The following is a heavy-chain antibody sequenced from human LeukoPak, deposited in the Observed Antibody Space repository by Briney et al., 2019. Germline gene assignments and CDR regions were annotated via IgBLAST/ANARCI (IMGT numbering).Heavy chain of an antibody. D-gene: IGHD6-6*01. CDR2: ISYDGSNK. Sequence: GGSLRLSCAASGFTFSSYGMHWARQAPGKGLEWVAVISYDGSNKYYADSVKGRFTISRDNSKNTLYLQMNSLRAEDTAVYYCAKAQYSSSSFDYWGQGTLVTVSS. CDR1: GFTFSSYG. J-gene: IGHJ4*02. V-gene: IGHV3-30*18. CDR3: AKAQYSSSSFDY.